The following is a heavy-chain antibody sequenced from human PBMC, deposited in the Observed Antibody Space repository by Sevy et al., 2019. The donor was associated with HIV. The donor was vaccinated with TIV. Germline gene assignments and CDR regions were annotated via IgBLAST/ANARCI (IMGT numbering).Heavy chain of an antibody. CDR1: GFTFSSYG. CDR3: SKTIWSPTYYDFWSWRSAYTARGYYYRMDV. J-gene: IGHJ6*02. V-gene: IGHV3-30*02. Sequence: GGSLRLSCAASGFTFSSYGMHWVRQAPGKGLEWVAFIRYDGSNKYYADSVKGGFTISRDNSKNTPYLQMNSVRAEDTAVYYCSKTIWSPTYYDFWSWRSAYTARGYYYRMDVWGQGTTVTVSS. D-gene: IGHD3-3*01. CDR2: IRYDGSNK.